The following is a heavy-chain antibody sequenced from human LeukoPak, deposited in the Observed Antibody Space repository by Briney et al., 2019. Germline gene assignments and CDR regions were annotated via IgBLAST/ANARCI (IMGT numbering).Heavy chain of an antibody. V-gene: IGHV3-21*01. J-gene: IGHJ4*02. CDR2: ISSSSSYI. D-gene: IGHD2-2*01. CDR1: GFTFDDYA. Sequence: PGRSLRLSCAASGFTFDDYAMNWVRQAPGKGLEWVSSISSSSSYIYYADSVKGRFTISRDNAKNSLYLQMNSLRAEDTAVYYCAKQAPGYCSSTSCHLWGGVDYWGQGTLVTVSS. CDR3: AKQAPGYCSSTSCHLWGGVDY.